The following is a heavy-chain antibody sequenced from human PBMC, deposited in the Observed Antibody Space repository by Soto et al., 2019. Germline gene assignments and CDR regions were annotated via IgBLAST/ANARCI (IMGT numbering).Heavy chain of an antibody. CDR2: IYFGGST. Sequence: SETLSLTCAVSGGSISSGDYSWNWIRQPPGKGLEWIGYIYFGGSTYYNPSLQSRVTMSVDRSRNQFSLKLNSVTAADTAVYYCARYYGDYKNYFDYWGQGTLVTVSS. CDR3: ARYYGDYKNYFDY. D-gene: IGHD4-17*01. J-gene: IGHJ4*02. V-gene: IGHV4-30-2*01. CDR1: GGSISSGDYS.